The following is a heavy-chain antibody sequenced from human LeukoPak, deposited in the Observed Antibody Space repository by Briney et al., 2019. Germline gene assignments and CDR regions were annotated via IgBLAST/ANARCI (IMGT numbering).Heavy chain of an antibody. J-gene: IGHJ4*02. CDR3: ARGRLRMFDY. V-gene: IGHV4-4*02. Sequence: SETLSLTCSVSGDYINTGHWWSWVRQPPGKGLEWIGEVFYSGKTDFNPSLKNRVTISVDTSKNQFSLKLSSVTAADTAVYYCARGRLRMFDYWGQGTLVTVSS. CDR2: VFYSGKT. D-gene: IGHD2-21*02. CDR1: GDYINTGHW.